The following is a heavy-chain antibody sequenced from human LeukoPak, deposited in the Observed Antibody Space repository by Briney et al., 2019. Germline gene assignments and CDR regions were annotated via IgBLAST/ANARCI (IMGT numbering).Heavy chain of an antibody. D-gene: IGHD3-16*01. V-gene: IGHV4-59*01. Sequence: SETLSLTCTVSGGSISSYYWSWIRQPPGKGLEWIGYIYYSGSTNYNPSLKSRVTISVDTSKNQFSLKLSSVTAADTAVYYCARDGRYYDYVWGSYAALGAFDIWGQGTMVTVSS. CDR1: GGSISSYY. CDR2: IYYSGST. CDR3: ARDGRYYDYVWGSYAALGAFDI. J-gene: IGHJ3*02.